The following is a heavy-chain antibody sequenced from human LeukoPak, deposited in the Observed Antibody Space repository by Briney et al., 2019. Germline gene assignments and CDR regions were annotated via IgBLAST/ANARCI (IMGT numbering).Heavy chain of an antibody. CDR3: ARVDGYNYGRPFVY. D-gene: IGHD5-18*01. V-gene: IGHV1-69*13. CDR2: IIPIFGTA. J-gene: IGHJ4*02. CDR1: GYTFTSYA. Sequence: SVKVSCKASGYTFTSYAISWVRQAPGQGLEWMGGIIPIFGTANYAQKFQGRVTITADESTSTAYMELSSLRSEDTAVYYCARVDGYNYGRPFVYWGQGTLVTVSS.